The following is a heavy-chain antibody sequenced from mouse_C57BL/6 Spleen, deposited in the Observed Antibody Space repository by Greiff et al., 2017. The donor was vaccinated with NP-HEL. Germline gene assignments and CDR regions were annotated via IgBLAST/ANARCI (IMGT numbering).Heavy chain of an antibody. CDR3: ASGAYYGSSLDY. D-gene: IGHD1-1*01. V-gene: IGHV1-82*01. J-gene: IGHJ2*01. CDR1: GYAFSSSW. Sequence: QVQLQQSGPELVKPGASVKISCKASGYAFSSSWMNWVKQRPGKGLEWIGRIYPGDGDTNYNGKFKGKATLTADKSSSTAYMQLSSRTSEDSAVYFWASGAYYGSSLDYWGQGTTLTVSS. CDR2: IYPGDGDT.